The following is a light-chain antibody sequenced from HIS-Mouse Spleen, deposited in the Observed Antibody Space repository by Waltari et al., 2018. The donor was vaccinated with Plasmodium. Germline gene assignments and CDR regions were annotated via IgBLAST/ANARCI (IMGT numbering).Light chain of an antibody. CDR3: QSADSSGTYRV. J-gene: IGLJ2*01. V-gene: IGLV3-25*03. CDR2: KDS. CDR1: ALPKQY. Sequence: SYELTQPPSVSVSPGQTARLTCSGDALPKQYAYWYQQKPGQAPVLVKYKDSERPSGIPELFSGARSVKSVTLTISGVQAEDEADYYCQSADSSGTYRVFGGGTKLTVL.